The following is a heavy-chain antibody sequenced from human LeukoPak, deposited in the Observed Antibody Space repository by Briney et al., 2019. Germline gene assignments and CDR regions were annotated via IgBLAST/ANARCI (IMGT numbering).Heavy chain of an antibody. CDR3: AREATVGGGDAFDI. CDR2: INPNSGGT. D-gene: IGHD2-8*02. V-gene: IGHV1-2*02. CDR1: GYTFTGYY. Sequence: ASVKVSCKASGYTFTGYYMHWVRQAPEQGLEWMGWINPNSGGTNYAQKFQGRVTMTRDTSISTAYMELSRLRSDDTAVYYCAREATVGGGDAFDIWGQGTMVTVSS. J-gene: IGHJ3*02.